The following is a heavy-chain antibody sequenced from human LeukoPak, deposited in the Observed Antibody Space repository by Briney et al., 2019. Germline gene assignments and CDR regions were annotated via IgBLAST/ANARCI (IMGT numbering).Heavy chain of an antibody. Sequence: ASVKVSCKASGYTFTGYYMHWVRQAPGQGLEWMGWINPNSGGTNYAQKFQGRVTMTRDTSISTAYMELSRLRSDDTAVYYCASGLPYYGSGSTIDYWGQGTLVTVSS. CDR2: INPNSGGT. CDR1: GYTFTGYY. D-gene: IGHD3-10*01. V-gene: IGHV1-2*02. CDR3: ASGLPYYGSGSTIDY. J-gene: IGHJ4*02.